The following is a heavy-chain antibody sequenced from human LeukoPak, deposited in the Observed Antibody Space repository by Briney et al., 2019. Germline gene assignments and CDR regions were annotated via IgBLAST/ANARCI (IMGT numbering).Heavy chain of an antibody. Sequence: PGGSLRLSCAASGFTFSSYAMSWVRQAPGKGLEWVSAISGSGGSTYYADSVKGRFTISRDNSKNTLYLQMNSLRAEDTAVYYCARAHLYYYGSGSYSGDYWGQGTLVTVSS. CDR2: ISGSGGST. D-gene: IGHD3-10*01. J-gene: IGHJ4*02. CDR1: GFTFSSYA. V-gene: IGHV3-23*01. CDR3: ARAHLYYYGSGSYSGDY.